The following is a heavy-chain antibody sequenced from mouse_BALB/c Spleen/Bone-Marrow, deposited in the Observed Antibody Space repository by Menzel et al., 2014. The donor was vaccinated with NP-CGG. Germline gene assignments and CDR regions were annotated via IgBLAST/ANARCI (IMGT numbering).Heavy chain of an antibody. J-gene: IGHJ3*01. V-gene: IGHV8-12*01. CDR2: IYWDDDK. CDR1: GFSLSTSGMG. D-gene: IGHD1-1*01. CDR3: ARRYYYGSSPFAY. Sequence: QVTLKECGPGILQPSQTLSLTCSFSGFSLSTSGMGVSWIRQPSGKGLEWLAHIYWDDDKRYNPSLKSRLTISKDTSXNQVFLKITGVDAADTATYYCARRYYYGSSPFAYWGQGTLVTVSA.